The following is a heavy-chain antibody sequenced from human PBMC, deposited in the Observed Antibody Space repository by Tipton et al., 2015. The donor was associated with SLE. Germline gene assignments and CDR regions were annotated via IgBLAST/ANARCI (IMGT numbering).Heavy chain of an antibody. D-gene: IGHD1-7*01. V-gene: IGHV4-34*01. Sequence: TLSLTCAVYGRSFIGSYWTWIRQPPGKGLEWIGDIDHSGVTHYNPSLKSRVTISIDKSKNQFSLKLTSVTAADTAVYHCTRVPRYNWNYIADWGQGTLVSVSS. J-gene: IGHJ4*02. CDR1: GRSFIGSY. CDR2: IDHSGVT. CDR3: TRVPRYNWNYIAD.